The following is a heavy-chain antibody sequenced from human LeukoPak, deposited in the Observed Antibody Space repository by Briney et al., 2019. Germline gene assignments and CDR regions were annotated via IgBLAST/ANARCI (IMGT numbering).Heavy chain of an antibody. V-gene: IGHV1-8*01. CDR3: ARGASEVATIAGFGDP. Sequence: GAPVKVSCKASGYTFTSYDINWVRQATGQGLEWMGWMSPNSGNTGYAQRFQGRVTMTRNTSISTAYMELSSLRSEDTAVYYCARGASEVATIAGFGDPWGQGTLVTVSS. J-gene: IGHJ5*02. CDR2: MSPNSGNT. D-gene: IGHD5-12*01. CDR1: GYTFTSYD.